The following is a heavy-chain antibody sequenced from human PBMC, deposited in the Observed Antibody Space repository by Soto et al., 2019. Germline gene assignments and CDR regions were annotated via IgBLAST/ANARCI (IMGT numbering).Heavy chain of an antibody. CDR1: GDSVSSNSAA. Sequence: SQTLSLTCAISGDSVSSNSAAWNWIRQSPSRGLEWLGRAYYRSKWYNDYAVSVKSRITINPDTSKNQFSLQLNSVTPEDTAVYYCARAITMIVVTDYYYGMDVWGRGTLVTVSS. V-gene: IGHV6-1*01. CDR3: ARAITMIVVTDYYYGMDV. D-gene: IGHD3-22*01. CDR2: AYYRSKWYN. J-gene: IGHJ6*02.